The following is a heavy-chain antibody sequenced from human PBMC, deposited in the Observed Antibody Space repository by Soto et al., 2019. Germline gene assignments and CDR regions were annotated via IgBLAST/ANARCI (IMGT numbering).Heavy chain of an antibody. J-gene: IGHJ4*02. CDR1: GFTFSSYA. V-gene: IGHV3-23*01. CDR2: ISGSGGST. CDR3: EKDGFLRPPKFDY. Sequence: GGSLRLSCAASGFTFSSYAMSWVRQAPGKGLEWVSAISGSGGSTYYADSVKGRFTISRDNSKNTLFLKINSLRAEDTAVYSCEKDGFLRPPKFDYGGQGTLVPVSS. D-gene: IGHD4-17*01.